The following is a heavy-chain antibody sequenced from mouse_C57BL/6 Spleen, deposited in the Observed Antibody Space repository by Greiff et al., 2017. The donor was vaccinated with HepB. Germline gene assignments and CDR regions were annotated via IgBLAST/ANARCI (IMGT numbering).Heavy chain of an antibody. Sequence: QVQLQQSGAELAKPGASVKLSCKASGYTFTSYWMHWVKQRPGQGLEWIGYINPSSGYTKYNHKFKDKATLTADKSSSTAYRQLSSLTYEDSAVYYCARETLTTGYFDVWGTGTTVTVSS. D-gene: IGHD1-1*01. CDR1: GYTFTSYW. CDR3: ARETLTTGYFDV. J-gene: IGHJ1*03. CDR2: INPSSGYT. V-gene: IGHV1-7*01.